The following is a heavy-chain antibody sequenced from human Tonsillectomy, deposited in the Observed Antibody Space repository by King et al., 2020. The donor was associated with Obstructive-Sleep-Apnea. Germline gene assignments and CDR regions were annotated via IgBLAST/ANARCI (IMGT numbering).Heavy chain of an antibody. CDR2: ISGYNGNT. CDR3: ARGGWFGELEYNWFDP. CDR1: GYTFNTYG. Sequence: QLVQSGAEVKKPGASVKVSCKASGYTFNTYGISWGRQAPGQGLEWMGWISGYNGNTNYAQKFQGRVTLTTDTATNTAYMELRSLRSDDTAVYYCARGGWFGELEYNWFDPWGQGTLVTVSS. V-gene: IGHV1-18*01. J-gene: IGHJ5*02. D-gene: IGHD3-10*01.